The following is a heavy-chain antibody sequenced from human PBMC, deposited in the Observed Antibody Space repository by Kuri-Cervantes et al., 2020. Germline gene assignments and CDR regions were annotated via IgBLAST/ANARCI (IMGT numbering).Heavy chain of an antibody. Sequence: SLKISCAASGFTFDDYAMHWVRQAPGKGLEWVSGISWNRGSIGYADSVKGRFTISRDNSKNTLYLQMNSLRAGDTAVYYCARLSTEVRYAFDIWGQGTMVTVSS. CDR2: ISWNRGSI. CDR3: ARLSTEVRYAFDI. V-gene: IGHV3-9*01. D-gene: IGHD2/OR15-2a*01. J-gene: IGHJ3*02. CDR1: GFTFDDYA.